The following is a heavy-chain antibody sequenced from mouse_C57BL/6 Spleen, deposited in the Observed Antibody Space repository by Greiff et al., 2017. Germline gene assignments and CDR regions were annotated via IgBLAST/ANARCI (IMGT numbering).Heavy chain of an antibody. CDR1: GYTFTDYN. CDR2: INPNNGGT. J-gene: IGHJ2*01. V-gene: IGHV1-22*01. CDR3: ARPGTYYGSSQYYFDY. Sequence: EVQLQQSGPELVKPGASVKMSCKASGYTFTDYNMHWVKQSHGKSLEWIGYINPNNGGTSYNQKFKGKATLTVNKSSSTAYMELRSLTSEDSAVYYCARPGTYYGSSQYYFDYWGQGTTLTVSS. D-gene: IGHD1-1*01.